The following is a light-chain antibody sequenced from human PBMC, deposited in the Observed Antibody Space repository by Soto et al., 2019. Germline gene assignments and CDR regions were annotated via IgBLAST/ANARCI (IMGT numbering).Light chain of an antibody. CDR1: SSDVGGYEY. Sequence: QSVLTQPPSASGSPGQSVTISCTGSSSDVGGYEYVSWYQQHPGKAPKLIIYEVIKRPSGVPDRFSGSKSGNTASLTVSGLQAEDEADYYCSSYADSNNLHVLFGGGTKLTVL. J-gene: IGLJ2*01. CDR3: SSYADSNNLHVL. CDR2: EVI. V-gene: IGLV2-8*01.